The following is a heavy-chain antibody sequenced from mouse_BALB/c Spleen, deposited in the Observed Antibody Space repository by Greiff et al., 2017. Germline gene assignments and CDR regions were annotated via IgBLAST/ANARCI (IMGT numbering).Heavy chain of an antibody. Sequence: VQLQQSGPELVKPGASVKMSCKASGYTFTSYWMHWVKQRPGQGLEWIGAIYPGNSDTSYNQKFKGKAKLTAVTSTSTAYMELSSLTNEDSAVYYCTKGAYYGNLAWFAYWGQGTLVTVSA. V-gene: IGHV1-5*01. CDR1: GYTFTSYW. CDR3: TKGAYYGNLAWFAY. J-gene: IGHJ3*01. D-gene: IGHD2-10*01. CDR2: IYPGNSDT.